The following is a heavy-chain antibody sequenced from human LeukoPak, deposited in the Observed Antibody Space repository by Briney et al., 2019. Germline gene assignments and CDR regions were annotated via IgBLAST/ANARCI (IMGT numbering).Heavy chain of an antibody. CDR3: ARDQRYIAVAGYDAFDI. CDR1: GYTFTGYY. J-gene: IGHJ3*02. D-gene: IGHD6-19*01. V-gene: IGHV1-2*02. Sequence: ASVKVSCKASGYTFTGYYMHWVRQAPGQGLEWMGWINPNTGGTNSAQKFQGRVTMTRDTSISTAYMELSRLRSDDTAVYYCARDQRYIAVAGYDAFDIWGQGTVVTVSS. CDR2: INPNTGGT.